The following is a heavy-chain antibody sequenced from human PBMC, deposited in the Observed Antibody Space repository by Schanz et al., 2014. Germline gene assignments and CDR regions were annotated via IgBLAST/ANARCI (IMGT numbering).Heavy chain of an antibody. CDR2: ITGSGSKT. J-gene: IGHJ6*02. D-gene: IGHD3-3*01. V-gene: IGHV3-23*01. CDR3: ARFLARYQYYGVDV. Sequence: EVQLLESGGTVVQPGGSLRVSCAASGFVFRTFAMYWVRQAPGKGLEWVSAITGSGSKTYYADSVKGRFIVSRDNSKNTLYLEMNRLRVDDTAVYYCARFLARYQYYGVDVWGQGTTVIVSS. CDR1: GFVFRTFA.